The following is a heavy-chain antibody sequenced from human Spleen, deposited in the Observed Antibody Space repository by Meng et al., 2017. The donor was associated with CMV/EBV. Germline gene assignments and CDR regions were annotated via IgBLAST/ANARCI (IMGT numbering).Heavy chain of an antibody. CDR2: ISYDGTNK. V-gene: IGHV3-30-3*01. D-gene: IGHD3-22*01. CDR1: GFTFSSYA. J-gene: IGHJ4*02. CDR3: AKATNADYYYDSSGSYDH. Sequence: GGSLRLSCAASGFTFSSYAMHWVRQAPGKGLEWVAGISYDGTNKYYADSVKGRFTISRDNSKNTLYLQMNSLRAEDAAMYYCAKATNADYYYDSSGSYDHWGQGTLVTVSS.